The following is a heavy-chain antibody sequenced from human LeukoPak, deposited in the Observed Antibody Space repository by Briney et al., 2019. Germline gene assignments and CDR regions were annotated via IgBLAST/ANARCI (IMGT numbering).Heavy chain of an antibody. J-gene: IGHJ4*02. CDR3: ARWGVGAITERRFDY. Sequence: ASVKVSCKASGYTFTGYYMHWVRQAPGQGLEWMGWINPNSGGTNYAQKFQGRVTMTRDTSISTAYMELSRLGSDDTAVYYCARWGVGAITERRFDYWGQGTLVTVSS. V-gene: IGHV1-2*02. D-gene: IGHD1-26*01. CDR1: GYTFTGYY. CDR2: INPNSGGT.